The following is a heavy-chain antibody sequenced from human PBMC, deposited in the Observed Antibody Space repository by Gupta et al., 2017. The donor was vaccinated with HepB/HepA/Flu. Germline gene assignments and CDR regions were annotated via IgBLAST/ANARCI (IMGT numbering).Heavy chain of an antibody. CDR1: GFTFGDYA. J-gene: IGHJ4*02. V-gene: IGHV3-49*04. CDR2: IRSKAYGGTK. Sequence: EVQLVESGGGLVQPGRSLRLSCTASGFTFGDYAMSWVRQAPGKGLEGVGFIRSKAYGGTKEYAAAVKGRFTISRDDSKSIAYQQMKRLKTEETAVYYCTIDGRRFLTGYSAYGGQGTMVTVYS. D-gene: IGHD3-9*01. CDR3: TIDGRRFLTGYSAY.